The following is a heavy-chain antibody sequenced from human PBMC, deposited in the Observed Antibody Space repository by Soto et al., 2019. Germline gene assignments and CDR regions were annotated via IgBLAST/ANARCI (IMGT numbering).Heavy chain of an antibody. CDR2: IIPIFGTA. CDR3: AREGLTFGGVIVTYYFDY. CDR1: GGSFSSYP. V-gene: IGHV1-69*06. Sequence: ASVKVSCKASGGSFSSYPISWVRQAPGQGLEWMGGIIPIFGTANYAPKFQGRVTITADKSTSTPYMELSSLRSEDTAVSSCAREGLTFGGVIVTYYFDYWGQGSLVT. J-gene: IGHJ4*02. D-gene: IGHD3-16*02.